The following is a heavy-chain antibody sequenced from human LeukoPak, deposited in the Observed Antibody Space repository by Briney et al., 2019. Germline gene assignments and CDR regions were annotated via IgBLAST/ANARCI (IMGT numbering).Heavy chain of an antibody. CDR1: GFTFSSYG. CDR3: ARRGADASFSFFDV. D-gene: IGHD1-26*01. V-gene: IGHV3-21*01. CDR2: ISGDTTYI. J-gene: IGHJ3*01. Sequence: PGGSLRLSCAAPGFTFSSYGMHWVRQIPGERPEWVSSISGDTTYIYYADSLKGRFTISRDNTNTSLFLQMNSLRAEDTATYFCARRGADASFSFFDVWGQGTMVTVSS.